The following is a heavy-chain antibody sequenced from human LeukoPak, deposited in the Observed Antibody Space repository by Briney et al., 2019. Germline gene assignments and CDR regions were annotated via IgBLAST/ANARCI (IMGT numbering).Heavy chain of an antibody. CDR3: ARLKKLTMVRVRPKQQYYYYYMDV. Sequence: SETLSLTCTVSGGSISSGSYYWSWIRQPAGKGLEWIGRVFTSGTTNYNPSLKSRVTISVDTSKNQFSLKLSSVTAADTAVYYCARLKKLTMVRVRPKQQYYYYYMDVWGKGTTVTISS. CDR1: GGSISSGSYY. D-gene: IGHD3-10*01. J-gene: IGHJ6*03. V-gene: IGHV4-61*02. CDR2: VFTSGTT.